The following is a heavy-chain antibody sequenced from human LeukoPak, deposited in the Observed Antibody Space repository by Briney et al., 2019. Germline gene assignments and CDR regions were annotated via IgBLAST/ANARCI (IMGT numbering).Heavy chain of an antibody. Sequence: GGSLRLSCAASGFSFSTYPMSWVRQAPGRGLEWASAVSGSGAGTYYADSVKGRFTISRDNSKNTVYLQMNSLRAEDTALYYCAKEFLPRQLPDYWGQGTLVTVSS. D-gene: IGHD1-1*01. J-gene: IGHJ4*02. CDR3: AKEFLPRQLPDY. CDR1: GFSFSTYP. V-gene: IGHV3-23*01. CDR2: VSGSGAGT.